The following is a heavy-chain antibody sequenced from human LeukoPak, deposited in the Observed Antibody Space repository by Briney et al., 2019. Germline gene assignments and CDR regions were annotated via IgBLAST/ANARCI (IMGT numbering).Heavy chain of an antibody. Sequence: ASVKVSCKASGYTFTGYYMHWVGQAPGQGLEWMGWIHPNSGGTNYAQKFQGRVTMTRDTSISTAYMELSRLRSDDTAVYYCARLGIAAAGAFDYWGQGTLVTVSS. V-gene: IGHV1-2*02. D-gene: IGHD6-13*01. J-gene: IGHJ4*02. CDR3: ARLGIAAAGAFDY. CDR1: GYTFTGYY. CDR2: IHPNSGGT.